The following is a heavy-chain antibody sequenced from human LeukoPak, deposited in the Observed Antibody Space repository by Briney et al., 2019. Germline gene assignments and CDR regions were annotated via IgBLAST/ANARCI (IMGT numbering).Heavy chain of an antibody. CDR1: GYTFTSYG. J-gene: IGHJ6*03. Sequence: ASVKVSCKTSGYTFTSYGISWVRQAPGQGLEWMGWISAYNGNTNYAQNLQGRVTMTTDTSTSTAYMELRSLRSDDTAVYYCARVGDSFTIFGVLPPGGGQDTDVWGKGTTVTVSS. V-gene: IGHV1-18*01. CDR3: ARVGDSFTIFGVLPPGGGQDTDV. D-gene: IGHD3-3*01. CDR2: ISAYNGNT.